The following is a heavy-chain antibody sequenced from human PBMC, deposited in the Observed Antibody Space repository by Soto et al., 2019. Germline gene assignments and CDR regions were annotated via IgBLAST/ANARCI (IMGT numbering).Heavy chain of an antibody. CDR3: ARDQDTTVAHTFDY. J-gene: IGHJ4*02. CDR2: INAGNGNT. V-gene: IGHV1-3*01. CDR1: GYTFTSYA. Sequence: ASVKVSCKASGYTFTSYAMHWVRQAPGQRLEWMGWINAGNGNTKYSQKFQGRVTITRDTSASTAYMELSSLRSEDTAVYYCARDQDTTVAHTFDYWGQGTLVTVSS. D-gene: IGHD6-19*01.